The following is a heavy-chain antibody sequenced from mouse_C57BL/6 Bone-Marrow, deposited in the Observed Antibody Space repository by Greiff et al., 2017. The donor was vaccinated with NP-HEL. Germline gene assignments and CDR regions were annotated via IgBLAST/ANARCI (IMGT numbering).Heavy chain of an antibody. Sequence: QVQLKQSGAELVRPGASVTLSCKASGYTFTDYEMHWVKQTPVHGLEWIGAIDPETGGTAYNQKFKGKAILTADKSSSTAYMELRSLTSEDSAVYYCIYYSNYGGYAMDYWGQGTSVTVSS. D-gene: IGHD2-5*01. CDR3: IYYSNYGGYAMDY. CDR2: IDPETGGT. CDR1: GYTFTDYE. J-gene: IGHJ4*01. V-gene: IGHV1-15*01.